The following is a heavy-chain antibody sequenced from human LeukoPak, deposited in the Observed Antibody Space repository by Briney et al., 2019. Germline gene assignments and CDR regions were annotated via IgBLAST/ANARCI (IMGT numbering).Heavy chain of an antibody. CDR1: GGSISSYY. CDR2: IFYSGST. CDR3: ARHPYSSSWFNY. D-gene: IGHD6-13*01. V-gene: IGHV4-39*01. Sequence: SETLSLTCTVSGGSISSYYWGWIRQPPGKGLEWIGSIFYSGSTFYNPSLKSRVTISVDTSKNQFSLKLNSVTAADTAVYYCARHPYSSSWFNYWGPGTLVTVSS. J-gene: IGHJ4*02.